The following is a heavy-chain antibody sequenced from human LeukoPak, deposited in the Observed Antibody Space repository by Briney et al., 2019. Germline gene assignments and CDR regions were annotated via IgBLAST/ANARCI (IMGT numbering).Heavy chain of an antibody. D-gene: IGHD2-2*01. V-gene: IGHV1-2*02. CDR2: LHPNSGGT. J-gene: IGHJ4*02. CDR3: ARELWAYCSSTSCFRLGY. Sequence: RASVKVSCKASGYTFTGYYMPWVRQAPGQGLERMGSLHPNSGGTNYAQKFQGRVTMTRDTSISTAYMELSRLRSDDTAVYYCARELWAYCSSTSCFRLGYWGQGTLVTVSS. CDR1: GYTFTGYY.